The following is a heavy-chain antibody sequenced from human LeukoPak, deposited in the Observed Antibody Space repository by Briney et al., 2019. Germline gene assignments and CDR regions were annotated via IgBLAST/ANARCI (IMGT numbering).Heavy chain of an antibody. CDR1: GGSFSGYY. CDR2: INHSGST. D-gene: IGHD4-11*01. CDR3: ARDTTTVTTDYYYGMDV. Sequence: SETLSLTCAVYGGSFSGYYWSWIRQPPGKGLEWIGEINHSGSTNYNPSLKSRVTISVDTSKNQFSLKLSSVTAADTAVYYCARDTTTVTTDYYYGMDVWGQGTTVTVSS. J-gene: IGHJ6*02. V-gene: IGHV4-34*01.